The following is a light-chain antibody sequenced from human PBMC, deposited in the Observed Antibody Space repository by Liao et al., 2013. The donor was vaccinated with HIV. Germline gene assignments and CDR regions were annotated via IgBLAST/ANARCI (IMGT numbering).Light chain of an antibody. Sequence: SYELTQPPSVSVAPGKTATITCGGHNIGSKGVHWYQQKPGQAPVLVMYYDSDRPSGIPERFSGSNSGNTATLTISRVEAGDEADYYCQAWGSTSAYVFGTGTKVTVL. CDR2: YDS. V-gene: IGLV3-21*01. CDR3: QAWGSTSAYV. J-gene: IGLJ1*01. CDR1: NIGSKG.